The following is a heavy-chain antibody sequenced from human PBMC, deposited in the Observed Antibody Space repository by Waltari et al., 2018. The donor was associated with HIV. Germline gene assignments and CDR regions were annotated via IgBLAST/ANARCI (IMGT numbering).Heavy chain of an antibody. Sequence: EVQLVQSGAEVKKPGESLKISCKGSGYSFTSYWIGWVRQMPGKGLEWMGIIYPGDSDTRYSPSFQGQVTISADKSISTAYLQWSSLKASDTAMYYCARQVAAAGPGTNWFDPWGQGTLVTVSS. V-gene: IGHV5-51*01. J-gene: IGHJ5*02. CDR3: ARQVAAAGPGTNWFDP. D-gene: IGHD6-13*01. CDR2: IYPGDSDT. CDR1: GYSFTSYW.